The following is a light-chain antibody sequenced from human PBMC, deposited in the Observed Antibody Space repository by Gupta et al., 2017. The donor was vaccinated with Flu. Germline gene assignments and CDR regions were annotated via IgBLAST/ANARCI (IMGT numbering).Light chain of an antibody. Sequence: SALTQPVSVSGSPGPSITISCTGTSDDVGGYNYVSWYQPYPGKAPKLMIYDVSKRPSVVATRFSGSESGNTASLTISVHTEEDGADYYDHAYASSSTFVFGTGTKVTVL. CDR2: DVS. CDR3: HAYASSSTFV. J-gene: IGLJ1*01. V-gene: IGLV2-14*01. CDR1: SDDVGGYNY.